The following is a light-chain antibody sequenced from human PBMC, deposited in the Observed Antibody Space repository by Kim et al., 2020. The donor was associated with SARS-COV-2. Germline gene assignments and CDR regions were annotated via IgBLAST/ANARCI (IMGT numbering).Light chain of an antibody. Sequence: SPGERATLYGRASQSVSSNLAWYQQKPGQAPRLLIYGASTRATGIPARFSGSGSGTEFTLTISSLQSEDFAVYYCQQYNNWPPFTFGPGTKVDIK. CDR1: QSVSSN. J-gene: IGKJ3*01. CDR2: GAS. CDR3: QQYNNWPPFT. V-gene: IGKV3-15*01.